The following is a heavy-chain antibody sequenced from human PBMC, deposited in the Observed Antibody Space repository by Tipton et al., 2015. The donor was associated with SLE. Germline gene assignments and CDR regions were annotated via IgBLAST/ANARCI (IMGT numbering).Heavy chain of an antibody. CDR1: GFSFSTYA. CDR3: ARALLDVVPGPSGMDV. Sequence: SLRLSCASSGFSFSTYAMHWVRQAPGKGLEWVGLIFFDGSKKYYADSVKGRFTVSRDDVMSSFYLQMYNLRGGDTGVYYCARALLDVVPGPSGMDVWGPGTTV. CDR2: IFFDGSKK. J-gene: IGHJ6*02. V-gene: IGHV3-33*01. D-gene: IGHD2-2*01.